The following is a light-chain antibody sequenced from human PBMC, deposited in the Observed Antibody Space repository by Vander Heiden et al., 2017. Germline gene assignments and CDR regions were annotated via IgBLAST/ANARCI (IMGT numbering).Light chain of an antibody. V-gene: IGKV1-39*01. CDR2: AAS. J-gene: IGKJ1*01. CDR3: QQSYTTPRKT. Sequence: DIQRTQSPSSLSASVGDRVTITCRASQSISSYLNWYQQKPGKAPKVLIYAASSLQSGVPSRFSGSGSGTDFTLTISSLQPEDFATYYCQQSYTTPRKTFGQGTKVEIK. CDR1: QSISSY.